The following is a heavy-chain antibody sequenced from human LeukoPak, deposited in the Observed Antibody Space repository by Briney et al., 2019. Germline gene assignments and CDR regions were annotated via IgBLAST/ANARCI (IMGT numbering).Heavy chain of an antibody. V-gene: IGHV4-61*02. J-gene: IGHJ5*02. D-gene: IGHD3-3*01. CDR1: GGSISSGSYY. CDR3: AREITVLRFLEWLNWFDP. CDR2: IYTSGST. Sequence: SETLSLTCTVSGGSISSGSYYWSWIRQPAGKGLEWIGRIYTSGSTNYNPSLKGRVTISVDTSKNQFSLKLSSVTAADTAVYYCAREITVLRFLEWLNWFDPWGQGTLVTVSS.